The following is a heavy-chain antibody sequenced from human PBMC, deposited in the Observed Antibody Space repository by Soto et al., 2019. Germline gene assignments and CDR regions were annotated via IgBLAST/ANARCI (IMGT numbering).Heavy chain of an antibody. Sequence: GGSLRLSCAASGFTFSTYEMNWVRQAPWKGLEWVSYISGSGRTTYYADSVKGRFTITRDNAKNSLYLQMNSLSAEDSAVYYCTKDVVWLFWGQGTLLTVSS. D-gene: IGHD2-15*01. V-gene: IGHV3-48*03. CDR3: TKDVVWLF. CDR1: GFTFSTYE. CDR2: ISGSGRTT. J-gene: IGHJ4*02.